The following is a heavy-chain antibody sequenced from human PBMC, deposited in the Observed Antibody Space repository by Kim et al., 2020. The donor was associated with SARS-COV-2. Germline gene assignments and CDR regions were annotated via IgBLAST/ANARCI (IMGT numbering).Heavy chain of an antibody. V-gene: IGHV3-21*01. CDR1: GFTFSSYS. J-gene: IGHJ6*02. CDR3: ARDLVRRGGLDV. Sequence: GGSLRLSCAASGFTFSSYSMTWVRQAPGKGLEWVSSIRSSSSYIYYADSVKGQFTISRDNSKNSLYLHLNSLRADDTAVYYCARDLVRRGGLDVWGQGTTVTVSS. D-gene: IGHD2-2*01. CDR2: IRSSSSYI.